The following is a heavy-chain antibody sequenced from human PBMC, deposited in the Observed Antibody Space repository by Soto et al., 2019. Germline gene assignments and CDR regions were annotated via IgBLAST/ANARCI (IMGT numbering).Heavy chain of an antibody. V-gene: IGHV1-8*02. CDR1: GYSFTSYD. CDR2: MNPNSGNT. J-gene: IGHJ5*02. CDR3: ATSPPRVERSEYAGGWFDP. D-gene: IGHD3-3*01. Sequence: QVPLVQSGAEVKKPGASVKVSCKASGYSFTSYDINWVRQAAGQGLEWMGWMNPNSGNTAYAQRFQGRVSMTRNTSITTAYMELSSLRSEDTAVYYCATSPPRVERSEYAGGWFDPWGQGTLVTVSS.